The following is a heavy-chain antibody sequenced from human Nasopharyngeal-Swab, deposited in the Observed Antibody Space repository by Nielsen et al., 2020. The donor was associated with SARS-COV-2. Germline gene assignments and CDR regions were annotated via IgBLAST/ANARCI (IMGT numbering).Heavy chain of an antibody. CDR2: INAGNGNT. Sequence: ASVKVSCKASGYTFTSYAMHWVRQAPGQRLEWMGWINAGNGNTKYSQKFQGRVTITRDTSASTAYMELSSLRSEDTAVYYCARGYSSSWYDYWGQGTLVNVSS. CDR3: ARGYSSSWYDY. J-gene: IGHJ4*02. D-gene: IGHD6-13*01. V-gene: IGHV1-3*01. CDR1: GYTFTSYA.